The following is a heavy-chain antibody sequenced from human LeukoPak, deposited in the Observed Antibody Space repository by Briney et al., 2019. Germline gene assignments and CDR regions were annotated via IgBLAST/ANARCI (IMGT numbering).Heavy chain of an antibody. D-gene: IGHD2-21*02. CDR1: GFTFSSYW. Sequence: GGSLRLSCAASGFTFSSYWMHWVRQAPGKGLVWVSRIHSDGSSTSYADSVKGRFTISRDSAKNTLYPQMNSLRAEDTAVYYCARGYCGGDCYSTYNWFDPWGQGTLVTVSS. J-gene: IGHJ5*02. CDR2: IHSDGSST. V-gene: IGHV3-74*01. CDR3: ARGYCGGDCYSTYNWFDP.